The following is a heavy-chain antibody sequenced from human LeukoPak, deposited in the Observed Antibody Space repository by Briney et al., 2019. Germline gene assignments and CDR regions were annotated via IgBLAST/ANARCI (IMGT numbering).Heavy chain of an antibody. CDR2: IYYSGGT. CDR1: GGSINYYY. CDR3: ARVPQFKGLFDY. Sequence: SETLSLTCTVSGGSINYYYWMWIRPPPGKGLEWIGYIYYSGGTHYNRSLNSRVTMLVDTSKNQFSLKVTAVTAADTAVYYWARVPQFKGLFDYGGQGTLVTVSS. J-gene: IGHJ4*02. V-gene: IGHV4-59*01.